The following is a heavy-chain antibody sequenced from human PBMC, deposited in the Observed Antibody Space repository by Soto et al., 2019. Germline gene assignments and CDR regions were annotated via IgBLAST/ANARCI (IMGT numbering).Heavy chain of an antibody. CDR3: VNDNLHSGSYENWYFDL. CDR1: GFTFSSYG. D-gene: IGHD1-26*01. V-gene: IGHV3-30*18. Sequence: QVQLVESGGGVVQPGRSLRLSCVGSGFTFSSYGMHWVRQAPGKGLEWLTVISFDGNYKYHADSVKGRFTISRDNSKNTHFQEMSGMRPEDTAVSYCVNDNLHSGSYENWYFDLWGRGTLVTVSS. CDR2: ISFDGNYK. J-gene: IGHJ2*01.